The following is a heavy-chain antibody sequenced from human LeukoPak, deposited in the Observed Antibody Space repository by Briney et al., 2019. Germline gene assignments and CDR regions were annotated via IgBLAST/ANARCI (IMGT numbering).Heavy chain of an antibody. CDR2: MNPNSGNT. Sequence: GASVKVSCKASGYTFTSYDINWVRQATGQGLEWMGWMNPNSGNTGYAQKFQGRVTMTRNTSISTAYMELSSLRSEDTAVYYCARVEHYDFWSGYSGVDYWGQGTLVTVSS. CDR1: GYTFTSYD. J-gene: IGHJ4*02. CDR3: ARVEHYDFWSGYSGVDY. V-gene: IGHV1-8*01. D-gene: IGHD3-3*01.